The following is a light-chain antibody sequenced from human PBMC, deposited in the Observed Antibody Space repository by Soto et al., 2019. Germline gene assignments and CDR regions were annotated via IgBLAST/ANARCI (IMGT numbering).Light chain of an antibody. CDR2: GNT. CDR1: SSNIGAGYD. J-gene: IGLJ2*01. V-gene: IGLV1-40*01. Sequence: QSVLTQPPSVSGAPGQRVTISCTGSSSNIGAGYDVHWYQQLPGRAPKLLIYGNTNRPSGVPDRFSGSKSGTSASLAITGLQAEDEAGYYCLSFDSSLSVVFGGGPKLTVL. CDR3: LSFDSSLSVV.